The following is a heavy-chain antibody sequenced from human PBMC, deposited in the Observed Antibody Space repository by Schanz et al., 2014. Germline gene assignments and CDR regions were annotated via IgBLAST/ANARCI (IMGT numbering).Heavy chain of an antibody. CDR1: GFTFSSYG. CDR2: IWYDGSNK. Sequence: QVQLVESGGGVVQPGRSLRLSCAASGFTFSSYGMHWVRQAPGKGLEWVAIIWYDGSNKYYADSVKGRFTISRDNPKNTLYLQMNSLRAEDTAVYYCARDMTSMGESGFYYYGMDVWGQGTTXTVSS. CDR3: ARDMTSMGESGFYYYGMDV. J-gene: IGHJ6*02. D-gene: IGHD1-26*01. V-gene: IGHV3-33*01.